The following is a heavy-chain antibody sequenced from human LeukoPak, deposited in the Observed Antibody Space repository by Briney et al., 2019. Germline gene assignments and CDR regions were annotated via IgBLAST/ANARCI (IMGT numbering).Heavy chain of an antibody. Sequence: SETLSLTCDVYGGSFSGYYWSWIRQPPGKGLEWIGEINHSGSTNYNPSLKSRVTIPVDTSKNQFSLKLSSVTAADTAVYYCARGQEQWLAQRNNWFDPWGQGTLVTVSS. J-gene: IGHJ5*02. CDR1: GGSFSGYY. V-gene: IGHV4-34*01. D-gene: IGHD6-19*01. CDR2: INHSGST. CDR3: ARGQEQWLAQRNNWFDP.